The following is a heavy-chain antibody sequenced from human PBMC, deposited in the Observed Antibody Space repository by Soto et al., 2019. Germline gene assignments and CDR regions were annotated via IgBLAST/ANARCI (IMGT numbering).Heavy chain of an antibody. CDR1: GFTFRSYA. Sequence: GPLIPACNASGFTFRSYAMNGVRQAPGKGPEWVSVISGSGDRAYHANSVKGRFTISRDNSKNTLYLQANSLRAKDKAEYSCTKGYGSSHSPFDYWGHGTQVTVSS. V-gene: IGHV3-23*01. D-gene: IGHD3-10*01. CDR3: TKGYGSSHSPFDY. CDR2: ISGSGDRA. J-gene: IGHJ4*01.